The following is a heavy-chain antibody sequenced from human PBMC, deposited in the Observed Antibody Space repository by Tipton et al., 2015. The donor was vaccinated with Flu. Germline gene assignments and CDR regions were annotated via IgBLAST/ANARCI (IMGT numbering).Heavy chain of an antibody. V-gene: IGHV4-4*07. J-gene: IGHJ4*02. D-gene: IGHD2-15*01. CDR1: GGSISTYY. CDR3: ARGGGSPSY. CDR2: IYSGGNT. Sequence: TLSLTCTVSGGSISTYYWSWIRQPAGKGLEWIGRIYSGGNTNYNPSLKSRVSMSVDTSKNQFSLKLTSVTAADTAVYYCARGGGSPSYWGQGTLVTVSS.